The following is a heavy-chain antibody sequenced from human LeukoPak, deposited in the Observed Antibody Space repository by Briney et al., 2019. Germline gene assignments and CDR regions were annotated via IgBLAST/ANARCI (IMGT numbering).Heavy chain of an antibody. CDR3: AKNDCSGSGWCLDV. J-gene: IGHJ6*04. V-gene: IGHV3-33*06. D-gene: IGHD3-10*02. Sequence: GGSMILSCAASGFTFSSYGMHWVRQAPGKGVEWVAVLWYDGSNKFYADSVKGRFTISRDNSKNTLYLQMNSLRAEDTAVYFCAKNDCSGSGWCLDVWGKGTTVTVSS. CDR2: LWYDGSNK. CDR1: GFTFSSYG.